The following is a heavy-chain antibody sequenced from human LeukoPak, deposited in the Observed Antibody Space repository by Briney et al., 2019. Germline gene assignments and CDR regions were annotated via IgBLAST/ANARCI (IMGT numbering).Heavy chain of an antibody. V-gene: IGHV4/OR15-8*02. D-gene: IGHD1-14*01. CDR1: LVSTTSNS. J-gene: IGHJ4*02. CDR2: IHRSGNP. CDR3: AREILGGFNPGAY. Sequence: PSETLSLTCTASLVSTTSNSRSWVRQPPGKGLQWVGEIHRSGNPNYNPSLQSRVTISIDRSRNQIALELSSVTAADTAVYYCAREILGGFNPGAYWGQGTLVTVSS.